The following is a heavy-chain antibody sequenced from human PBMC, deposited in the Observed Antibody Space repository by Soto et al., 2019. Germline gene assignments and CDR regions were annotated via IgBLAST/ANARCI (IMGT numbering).Heavy chain of an antibody. Sequence: SQTLSLTCAISGDSVSSISAAWNWIRHSPSRGLEWLGRTYYRSKWFNDYAVSAKSRITINPDTSKNQFSLQLNSVTPEDTAVYYCARGSYYSGWVWGQGTLVTVS. CDR2: TYYRSKWFN. CDR1: GDSVSSISAA. J-gene: IGHJ4*02. CDR3: ARGSYYSGWV. D-gene: IGHD6-19*01. V-gene: IGHV6-1*01.